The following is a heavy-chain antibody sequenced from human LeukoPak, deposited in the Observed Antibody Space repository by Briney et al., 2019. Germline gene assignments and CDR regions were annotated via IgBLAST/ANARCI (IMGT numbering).Heavy chain of an antibody. V-gene: IGHV4-39*01. CDR1: GGSISSSSYY. CDR2: IYYSGST. J-gene: IGHJ4*02. Sequence: KPSETLSLTCTVSGGSISSSSYYWGWIRQPPGKGLEWIGSIYYSGSTYYNPSLKSRVTISVDTSKNQFSLKLSPVTAADMAVYYCARQIYCGGDCYSGFDYWGQGTLVTVSS. CDR3: ARQIYCGGDCYSGFDY. D-gene: IGHD2-21*01.